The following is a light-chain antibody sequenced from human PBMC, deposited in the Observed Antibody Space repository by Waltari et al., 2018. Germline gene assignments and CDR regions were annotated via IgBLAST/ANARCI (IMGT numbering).Light chain of an antibody. J-gene: IGKJ4*01. V-gene: IGKV3-11*01. Sequence: DIVLTQSLATLSLSPGQRATLSCRASQSVTWYSAWDQQRHGQAPRLLIYDTSKRATGIPARFSGSGSGTDFTLTISGLEPEDSAVYYCQQRSTWPLFTFGGGTKVEI. CDR2: DTS. CDR3: QQRSTWPLFT. CDR1: QSVTWY.